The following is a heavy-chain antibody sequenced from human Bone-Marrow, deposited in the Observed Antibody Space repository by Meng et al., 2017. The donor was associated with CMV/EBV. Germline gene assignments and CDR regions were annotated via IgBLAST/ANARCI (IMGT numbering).Heavy chain of an antibody. CDR2: MNPNSGNT. Sequence: ASVKVSCKASGYTFTSYDINWVRQATGQGLEWMGWMNPNSGNTGYAQKFQGRVTITRNTSISTAYMELSSLRSEDTAVYYCARDFRVPAAMPVCCEGYYYYYGMDVWGKGTTDTVSS. J-gene: IGHJ6*04. CDR1: GYTFTSYD. V-gene: IGHV1-8*03. D-gene: IGHD2-2*01. CDR3: ARDFRVPAAMPVCCEGYYYYYGMDV.